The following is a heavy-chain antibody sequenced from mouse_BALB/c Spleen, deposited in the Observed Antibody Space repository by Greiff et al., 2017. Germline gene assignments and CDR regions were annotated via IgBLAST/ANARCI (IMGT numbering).Heavy chain of an antibody. Sequence: EVQRVESGGGLVKPGGSLKLSCAASGFTFSSYTMSWVRQTPEKRLEWVATISSGGSYTYYPDSVKGRFTISRDNAKNTLYLQMSSLKSEDTAMYYCTRDHKYGNPDYWGQGTTLTVSS. CDR3: TRDHKYGNPDY. CDR2: ISSGGSYT. J-gene: IGHJ2*01. D-gene: IGHD2-10*02. CDR1: GFTFSSYT. V-gene: IGHV5-6-4*01.